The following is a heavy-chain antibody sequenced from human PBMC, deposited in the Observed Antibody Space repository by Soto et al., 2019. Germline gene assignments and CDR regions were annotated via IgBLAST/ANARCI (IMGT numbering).Heavy chain of an antibody. J-gene: IGHJ4*02. CDR1: GFAFSNYA. CDR2: ISAHGVGT. V-gene: IGHV3-23*01. Sequence: PGGSLRLSCAASGFAFSNYALNWVRQAPGKGLEWVALISAHGVGTYYADSFKTRFTVSTDNSRNTLYLEMSRLSADDTAIYYCARGKGDYNWDNRPPFDYWGQGTLVTVSS. CDR3: ARGKGDYNWDNRPPFDY. D-gene: IGHD1-20*01.